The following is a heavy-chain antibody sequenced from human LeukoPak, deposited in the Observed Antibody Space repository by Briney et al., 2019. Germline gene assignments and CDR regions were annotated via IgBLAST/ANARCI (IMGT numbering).Heavy chain of an antibody. D-gene: IGHD6-19*01. Sequence: PGGSLRLSCAASGFTFSKYWMLWVRQAPGKGRGSVSRINTDGTVTTYADSVKGRFTVSRDNADNTMFLQMNSVRDEDTAVYYCATKQWLAPPPDSWGQGTPVTVSS. CDR2: INTDGTVT. CDR1: GFTFSKYW. V-gene: IGHV3-74*01. CDR3: ATKQWLAPPPDS. J-gene: IGHJ4*02.